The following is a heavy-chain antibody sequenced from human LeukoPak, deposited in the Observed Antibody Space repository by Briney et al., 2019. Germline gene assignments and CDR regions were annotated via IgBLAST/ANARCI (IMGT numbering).Heavy chain of an antibody. Sequence: PGGSLRLSCAASGFTFSNYEMNWVRRAPGKGLEWVSYISSSGSAIFYADSVKGRFTLSRDNAKNSLYLQMNSLRAEDTAVYYCASRLYAVTLDVWGQGTTVTVSS. CDR2: ISSSGSAI. J-gene: IGHJ6*02. CDR1: GFTFSNYE. V-gene: IGHV3-48*03. CDR3: ASRLYAVTLDV. D-gene: IGHD2-2*02.